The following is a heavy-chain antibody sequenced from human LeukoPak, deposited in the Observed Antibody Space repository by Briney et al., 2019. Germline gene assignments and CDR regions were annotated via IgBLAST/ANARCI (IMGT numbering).Heavy chain of an antibody. CDR2: ISAYNGNT. V-gene: IGHV1-18*01. D-gene: IGHD3-22*01. Sequence: GASVKVSCKASGYTFTSYGISWVRQAPGQGLEWMGWISAYNGNTNYAQKLQGRVTMTTDTSTSTAYMELRSLRSDDTAVYYCAREKVPYYYDSSGYYYLDYWGQGTLVTVSS. CDR3: AREKVPYYYDSSGYYYLDY. J-gene: IGHJ4*02. CDR1: GYTFTSYG.